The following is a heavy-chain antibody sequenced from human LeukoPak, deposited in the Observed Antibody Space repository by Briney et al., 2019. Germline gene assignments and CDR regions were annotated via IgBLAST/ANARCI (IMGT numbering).Heavy chain of an antibody. Sequence: PGGSVRLSCAASGVIVSRNFMSWVRRAPGKGLQWVAIMYAGGTTDYSESVRGRFHISRDTSNNTLSLQMNSLRAEDTAVYYCARGSGSGWPLDRWGQGTLVTVSS. D-gene: IGHD6-19*01. J-gene: IGHJ4*02. CDR3: ARGSGSGWPLDR. V-gene: IGHV3-53*01. CDR2: MYAGGTT. CDR1: GVIVSRNF.